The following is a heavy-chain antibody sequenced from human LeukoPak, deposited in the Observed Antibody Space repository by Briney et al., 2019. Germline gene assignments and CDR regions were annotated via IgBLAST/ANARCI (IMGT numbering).Heavy chain of an antibody. CDR2: IKQDGSEK. V-gene: IGHV3-7*01. Sequence: PGGSLRLSCAASGFTFSSYWMSWVRQAPGKGLEWVANIKQDGSEKYYVDSVKGRFTIYRDNDKKSLYLQMNSLRAEDTAVYYCARDGNYCSSTSCYAVDYWGQGTLVTVSS. J-gene: IGHJ4*02. D-gene: IGHD2-2*01. CDR1: GFTFSSYW. CDR3: ARDGNYCSSTSCYAVDY.